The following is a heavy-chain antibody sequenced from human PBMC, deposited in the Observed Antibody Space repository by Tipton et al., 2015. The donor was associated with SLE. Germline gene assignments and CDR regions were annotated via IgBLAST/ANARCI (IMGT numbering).Heavy chain of an antibody. CDR3: ARHGWQQLDRDGFDF. D-gene: IGHD6-13*01. V-gene: IGHV4-39*01. J-gene: IGHJ4*02. CDR2: IYYSGST. CDR1: GGSISSSSYY. Sequence: TLSLTCTVSGGSISSSSYYWGWIRQPPGKGLEWIGSIYYSGSTYYTPSPKSRVSISVDTSKNQFSLRLNSVTAADTAVFYCARHGWQQLDRDGFDFWGQGTLVTVSS.